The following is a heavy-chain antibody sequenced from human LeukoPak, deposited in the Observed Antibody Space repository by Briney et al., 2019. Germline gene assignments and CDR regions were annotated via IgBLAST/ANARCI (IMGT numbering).Heavy chain of an antibody. CDR1: GGSFSGYY. CDR3: AHRKLDYGDDDAFDI. CDR2: INHSGST. Sequence: SETLSLTCAVYGGSFSGYYWSWIRQPPGKGLEWIGEINHSGSTNYNPSLKSRVTISVDTSKNQVVLTMTNMDPVDTATYYCAHRKLDYGDDDAFDIWGQGTMVTVSS. V-gene: IGHV4-34*01. J-gene: IGHJ3*02. D-gene: IGHD4-17*01.